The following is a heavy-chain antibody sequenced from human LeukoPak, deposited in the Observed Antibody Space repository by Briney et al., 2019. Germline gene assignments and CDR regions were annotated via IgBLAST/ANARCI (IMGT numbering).Heavy chain of an antibody. CDR1: GYSISSHYF. CDR2: IDHSGTT. V-gene: IGHV4-38-2*01. Sequence: SETLSLTCAVSGYSISSHYFWGWIRQPPGKGLEWIGSIDHSGTTYYNPSLKSRVTISVDTSNNQLSLKLSSVTASDTAVYYCARVKVGTTSGFDSWGQGTLVTVSS. D-gene: IGHD1-26*01. CDR3: ARVKVGTTSGFDS. J-gene: IGHJ4*02.